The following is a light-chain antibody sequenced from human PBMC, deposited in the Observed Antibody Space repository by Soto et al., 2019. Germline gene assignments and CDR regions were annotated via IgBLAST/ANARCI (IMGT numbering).Light chain of an antibody. CDR3: QQYYNYST. Sequence: DIQMTQSPSTLPASVGDRVTITCRASQTISSWLAWYQQKPGKAPVLLIYDASRLAGGVPSRLSGSESGTEFILTIGSLQPDDFAPYFCQQYYNYSTLGQGTKVDIK. V-gene: IGKV1-5*01. J-gene: IGKJ1*01. CDR2: DAS. CDR1: QTISSW.